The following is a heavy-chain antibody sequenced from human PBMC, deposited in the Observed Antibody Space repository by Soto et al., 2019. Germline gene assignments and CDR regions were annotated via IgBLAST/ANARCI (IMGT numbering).Heavy chain of an antibody. CDR2: INAGNGNT. CDR3: ARERRIVVENWFDP. CDR1: GYTFTSYA. Sequence: GASVKVSCKASGYTFTSYAMQWVRQAPGQRLEWMGWINAGNGNTKYSQKFQGRVTITRDTSASTAYMELSSLRSEDTAVYYCARERRIVVENWFDPWGQGTMVTVYS. J-gene: IGHJ5*02. V-gene: IGHV1-3*01. D-gene: IGHD2-2*01.